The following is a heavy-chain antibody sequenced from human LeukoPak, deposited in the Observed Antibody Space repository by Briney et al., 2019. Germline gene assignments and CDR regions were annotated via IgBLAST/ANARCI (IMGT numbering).Heavy chain of an antibody. CDR1: GGTFSSYA. CDR3: ARGHDYANHNWFDP. CDR2: IIPIFGTA. Sequence: ASVKVSCKDSGGTFSSYAISWVRQAPGQGLEWMGGIIPIFGTANYAQKFQGRVTITADESTSTAYMELSSLRSEDTAVYYCARGHDYANHNWFDPWGQGTLVTVSS. D-gene: IGHD4-17*01. V-gene: IGHV1-69*13. J-gene: IGHJ5*02.